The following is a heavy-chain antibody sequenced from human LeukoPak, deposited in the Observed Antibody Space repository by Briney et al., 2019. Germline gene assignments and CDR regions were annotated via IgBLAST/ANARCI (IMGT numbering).Heavy chain of an antibody. CDR3: ARAGSVGVYEAALRN. D-gene: IGHD3-10*01. V-gene: IGHV1-69*01. CDR1: GGTFSSYA. J-gene: IGHJ4*02. Sequence: GASVKVSCKASGGTFSSYAVSWVRQAPGQGLEWMGGIIPIFGTANYAQKFQGRVTITADESTSTAYMELSSLRSEDTAVYYCARAGSVGVYEAALRNWGQGTLVTVSS. CDR2: IIPIFGTA.